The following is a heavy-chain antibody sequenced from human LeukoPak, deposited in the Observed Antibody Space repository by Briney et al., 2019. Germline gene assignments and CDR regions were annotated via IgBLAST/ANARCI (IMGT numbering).Heavy chain of an antibody. CDR1: GGSISSYY. CDR3: ARAGWGPYYFDY. CDR2: IYYSGST. Sequence: SETLSLTCTVSGGSISSYYWSWIRQPPGKGLEWIGYIYYSGSTNYNPSLKGRVTISVDTSKNQFSLKLTSVTAADTAVYYCARAGWGPYYFDYWGQGTLVTVSS. V-gene: IGHV4-59*01. D-gene: IGHD2-21*02. J-gene: IGHJ4*02.